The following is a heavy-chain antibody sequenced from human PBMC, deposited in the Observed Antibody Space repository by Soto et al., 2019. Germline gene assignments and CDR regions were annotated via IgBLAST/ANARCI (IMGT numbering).Heavy chain of an antibody. CDR1: GFTFRTYT. J-gene: IGHJ6*02. Sequence: EVQLLESGGGLVQPGGSLRLSCAASGFTFRTYTLSWVRQAPGKGLEWVSTISVTGGSTYYADSVKGRFTISRDNSKNTLYLQTNSLRAEDTAVYYCAKTGWSYYKDGMDVWGQGTTVTVSS. D-gene: IGHD3-9*01. CDR3: AKTGWSYYKDGMDV. V-gene: IGHV3-23*01. CDR2: ISVTGGST.